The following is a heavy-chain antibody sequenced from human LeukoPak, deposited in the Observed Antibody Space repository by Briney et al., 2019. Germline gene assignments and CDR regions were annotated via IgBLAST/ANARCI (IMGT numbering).Heavy chain of an antibody. V-gene: IGHV1-69*13. J-gene: IGHJ4*02. CDR2: IIPMFGTP. D-gene: IGHD3-10*01. CDR1: GGTFSSYA. CDR3: ATTPGKLWFGELSR. Sequence: GASVKVSCKASGGTFSSYAINWVRQAPGQGLEWMGGIIPMFGTPNNAQKFQGRVTITADESTSTAYMELSSLRSEDTAVYYCATTPGKLWFGELSRWGQGTLVTVSS.